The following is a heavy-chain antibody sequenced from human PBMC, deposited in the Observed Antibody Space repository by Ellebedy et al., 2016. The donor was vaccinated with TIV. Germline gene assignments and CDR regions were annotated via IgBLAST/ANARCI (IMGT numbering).Heavy chain of an antibody. Sequence: ASVKVSCXASGYTFTSYDINWVRQATGQGPEWMGWMNANSGYTGYAQRFQGRVTMTRDISISTAYMELSSLTFEDTAVYYCTRGDNYDPLEYWGQGTLVTVSS. V-gene: IGHV1-8*01. CDR3: TRGDNYDPLEY. CDR2: MNANSGYT. J-gene: IGHJ4*02. CDR1: GYTFTSYD. D-gene: IGHD3-3*01.